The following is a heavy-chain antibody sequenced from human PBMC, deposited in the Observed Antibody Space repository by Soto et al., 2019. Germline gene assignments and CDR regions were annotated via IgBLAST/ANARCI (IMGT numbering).Heavy chain of an antibody. J-gene: IGHJ4*02. CDR3: ARGVSSGSPYY. Sequence: QVQLVQSGAEVKKPGSSVKVSCKASGGTFSSYAISWVRQAPGQGLEWMGGIIPIFGTANYAQKFQGRVTITADXXXXXXYRXLXXLRXXDTXVYYCARGVSSGSPYYWGQGTLVTVSS. V-gene: IGHV1-69*12. CDR2: IIPIFGTA. D-gene: IGHD6-19*01. CDR1: GGTFSSYA.